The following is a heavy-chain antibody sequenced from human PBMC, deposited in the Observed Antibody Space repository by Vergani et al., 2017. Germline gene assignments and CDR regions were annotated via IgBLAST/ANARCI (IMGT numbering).Heavy chain of an antibody. J-gene: IGHJ6*02. CDR2: IGTAGDT. V-gene: IGHV3-13*01. CDR3: AVPPPKAYCGGDCDV. Sequence: EVQLVESGGVLVQPGGSLRLSCAASGFTFSSYDMHWVRQATGKGLEWVSAIGTAGDTYYPGSVKGRFTISRDNSKNTLYLQMNSLRAEDTAVYYCAVPPPKAYCGGDCDVWGQGTTVTVSS. CDR1: GFTFSSYD. D-gene: IGHD2-21*02.